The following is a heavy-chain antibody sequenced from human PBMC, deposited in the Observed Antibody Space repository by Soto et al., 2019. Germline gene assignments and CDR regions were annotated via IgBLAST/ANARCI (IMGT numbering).Heavy chain of an antibody. D-gene: IGHD2-2*01. Sequence: QVQLVESGGGVVQPGRSLRLSCAASGFTFSSYAMHWVRQAPGKGLEWVAAISYDGSNKYYADSVKGRFTIPRDNSKNTLFLQMNSLRGEDTAVYYCARGPSSLTRFDYWGQGTLVTVSS. CDR1: GFTFSSYA. V-gene: IGHV3-30-3*01. CDR2: ISYDGSNK. J-gene: IGHJ4*02. CDR3: ARGPSSLTRFDY.